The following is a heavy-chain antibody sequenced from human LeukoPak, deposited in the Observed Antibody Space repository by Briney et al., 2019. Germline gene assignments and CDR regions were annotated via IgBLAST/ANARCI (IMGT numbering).Heavy chain of an antibody. V-gene: IGHV3-30*02. J-gene: IGHJ6*03. CDR2: IRYDGSNK. Sequence: GGSLRLSCAASGFTFSNYGMHWVRQTPGKGLEWVTFIRYDGSNKYYADSVKGRFTISRDNSKNTLYLQMNSLRAEDTAVYYCAKNIAAADSSGYYYYYMDVWGKGTTVTVSS. CDR1: GFTFSNYG. D-gene: IGHD6-13*01. CDR3: AKNIAAADSSGYYYYYMDV.